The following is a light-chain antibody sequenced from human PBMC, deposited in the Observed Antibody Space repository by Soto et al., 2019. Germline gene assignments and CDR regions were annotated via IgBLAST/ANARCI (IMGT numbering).Light chain of an antibody. CDR2: NVS. J-gene: IGKJ5*01. Sequence: AIQLTQSPSSLSSSVGDRVIINCRASQDVANRLNWYQQTPGKPPKLLISNVSNLENGVPSRFSGSGSGTDFTLTITSLQPADFGTYHCQQFMSYPLTFGQGTRLDIK. CDR1: QDVANR. CDR3: QQFMSYPLT. V-gene: IGKV1-13*02.